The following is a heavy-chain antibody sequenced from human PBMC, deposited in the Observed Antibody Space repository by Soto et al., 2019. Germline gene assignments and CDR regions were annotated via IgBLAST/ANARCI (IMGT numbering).Heavy chain of an antibody. CDR3: ARSVTGDARIAVAGTPFDY. D-gene: IGHD6-19*01. CDR1: GDSVSSNSAA. V-gene: IGHV6-1*01. CDR2: TYYRSKWYN. J-gene: IGHJ4*02. Sequence: PSQTLSLTCAISGDSVSSNSAAWNWIRQSPSRGLEWLGRTYYRSKWYNDYAVSVKSRITINPDTSKNQFSLQLNSVTPEDTAVYYCARSVTGDARIAVAGTPFDYWGQGTLVTVSS.